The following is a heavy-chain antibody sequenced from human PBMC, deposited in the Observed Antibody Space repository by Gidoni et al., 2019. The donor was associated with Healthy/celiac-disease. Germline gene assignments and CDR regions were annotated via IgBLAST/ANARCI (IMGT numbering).Heavy chain of an antibody. V-gene: IGHV3-33*01. CDR3: ARDRGVTTFYYGMDV. D-gene: IGHD4-4*01. J-gene: IGHJ6*02. CDR1: GFTFSSYG. Sequence: QVQLVESGGGVVQPGRSLRLSCAASGFTFSSYGMHGVRQAPGKGLEWVAVIWDDGSNKYYADSVKGRFTISRDNSKNTLYLQMNSLRAEDTAVYYCARDRGVTTFYYGMDVWGQGTTVTVSS. CDR2: IWDDGSNK.